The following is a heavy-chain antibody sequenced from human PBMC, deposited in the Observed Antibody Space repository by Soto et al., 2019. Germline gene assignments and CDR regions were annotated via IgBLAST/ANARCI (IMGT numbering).Heavy chain of an antibody. CDR2: INPSGGST. Sequence: QVQVVQSGAEVKKPGAAVKVSCKASGYTFTSYYMNWVRQAPGQGLEWMGIINPSGGSTSYAQKFQGRVTMTRDTSTSTVYMELSSLRSEDTAVYYCARDLAGLTTVLYFYGMDVWGQGTTVTVSS. D-gene: IGHD4-4*01. CDR1: GYTFTSYY. V-gene: IGHV1-46*01. J-gene: IGHJ6*02. CDR3: ARDLAGLTTVLYFYGMDV.